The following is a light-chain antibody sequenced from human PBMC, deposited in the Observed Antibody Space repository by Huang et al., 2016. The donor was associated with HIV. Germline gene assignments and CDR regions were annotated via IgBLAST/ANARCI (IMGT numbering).Light chain of an antibody. J-gene: IGKJ3*01. CDR1: QSVGSF. Sequence: EIVLTQSPATLSLSPGERATLSCRASQSVGSFLAWYQQKPGQAPRLLIYEASSRATGIPARFSGSGSGTDFTLTISSLEPEDFAVYYCQQRTYSFTFGPGTKVD. V-gene: IGKV3-11*01. CDR2: EAS. CDR3: QQRTYSFT.